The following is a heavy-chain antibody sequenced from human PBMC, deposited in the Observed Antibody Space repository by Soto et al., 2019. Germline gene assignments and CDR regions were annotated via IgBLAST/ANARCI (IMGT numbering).Heavy chain of an antibody. CDR2: INPSGGST. CDR3: ARDWREAGTTVVYYYYYGMDV. J-gene: IGHJ6*02. D-gene: IGHD1-7*01. V-gene: IGHV1-46*01. CDR1: GYTFTSYY. Sequence: VSVKLSCKASGYTFTSYYMHWVRHTPAQGLEWMGTINPSGGSTSYAQKYQGRVTMTRDTSTSTVYMELRSLRSEDTAVYYCARDWREAGTTVVYYYYYGMDVWGQGTPVTVSS.